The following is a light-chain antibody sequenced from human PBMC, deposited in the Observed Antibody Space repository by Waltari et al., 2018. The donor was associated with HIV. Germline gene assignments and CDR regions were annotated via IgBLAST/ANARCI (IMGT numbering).Light chain of an antibody. CDR3: ATWDDSLSALWV. V-gene: IGLV1-47*01. J-gene: IGLJ3*02. Sequence: QSVLTQPPSASGTPGQRVTISCSGNSSNIGRNYVSWYQQLPGTTPRLLIFRNNQSPSGVPDRFSGSKSGTSASLAISGLRSEDEADYFCATWDDSLSALWVFGGGTKLTVL. CDR1: SSNIGRNY. CDR2: RNN.